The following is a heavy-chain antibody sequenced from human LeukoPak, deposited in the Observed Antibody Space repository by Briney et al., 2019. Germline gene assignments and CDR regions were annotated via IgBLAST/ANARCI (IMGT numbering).Heavy chain of an antibody. Sequence: SETLSLTCTVSGGSISSYYWSWIRQPPGKGLEWIGYIYYSGSTNYNPSLKSRVTISVDTSKNQFSLKLSSVTAADTAVYYCARGIAARPRYYYYYMDVWGKGTTVTVSS. V-gene: IGHV4-59*12. D-gene: IGHD6-6*01. CDR1: GGSISSYY. CDR3: ARGIAARPRYYYYYMDV. CDR2: IYYSGST. J-gene: IGHJ6*03.